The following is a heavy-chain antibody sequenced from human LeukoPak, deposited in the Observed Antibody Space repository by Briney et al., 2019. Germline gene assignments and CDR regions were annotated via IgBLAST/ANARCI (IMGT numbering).Heavy chain of an antibody. V-gene: IGHV3-74*01. D-gene: IGHD1-26*01. Sequence: GGSLRLSCAASGFTFRTYNMNWVRHAPGKGLVWVSRINSDGSSTGYADSVKGRFTISRDNAKNTLYLQMNSLRAEDTALYYCARDSYSGSYSYFDYWGQGTLVTVSS. CDR2: INSDGSST. CDR3: ARDSYSGSYSYFDY. CDR1: GFTFRTYN. J-gene: IGHJ4*02.